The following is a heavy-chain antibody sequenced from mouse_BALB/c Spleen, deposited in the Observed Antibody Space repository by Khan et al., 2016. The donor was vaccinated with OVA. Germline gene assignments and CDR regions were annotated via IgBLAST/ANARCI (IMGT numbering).Heavy chain of an antibody. J-gene: IGHJ3*01. CDR3: APVGNYYVSFAY. D-gene: IGHD1-1*01. CDR1: GYTFTSYV. Sequence: VQLKQSGPELVKPGASVKMSCKASGYTFTSYVMHWVKQKPGLGLEWIGYIYPFNDDTKSNEKFKGKATLTSDKSSSTAYMELSSLTSEDSAVYYCAPVGNYYVSFAYWGQGTLVTVSA. V-gene: IGHV1S136*01. CDR2: IYPFNDDT.